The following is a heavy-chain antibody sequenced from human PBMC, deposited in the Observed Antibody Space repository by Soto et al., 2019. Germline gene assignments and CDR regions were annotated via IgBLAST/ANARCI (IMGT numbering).Heavy chain of an antibody. CDR2: IYYSGST. CDR1: GGSISSGDYY. CDR3: AREGSSTTTDPNWFDP. J-gene: IGHJ5*02. Sequence: SETLSLTCTVSGGSISSGDYYWSWIRQPPGKGLEWIGYIYYSGSTYYNPSLKSRVTISVDTSKNQFSLKLSSVTAADTAVYYCAREGSSTTTDPNWFDPWGQGTLVTVSS. V-gene: IGHV4-30-4*01. D-gene: IGHD4-17*01.